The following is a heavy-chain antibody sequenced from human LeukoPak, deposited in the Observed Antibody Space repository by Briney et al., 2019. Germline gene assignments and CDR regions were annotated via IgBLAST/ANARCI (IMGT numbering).Heavy chain of an antibody. CDR2: IYYSGST. Sequence: SETLSLTCTVSGGSINSNSHYWDWLRQPPGKGLEFIGSIYYSGSTYYNPSLKSRVTMSVDTSKNQFSLKLSSVTAADTAVYYCARDRYGGNSFDYWGQGTLVTVSS. V-gene: IGHV4-39*07. CDR3: ARDRYGGNSFDY. CDR1: GGSINSNSHY. D-gene: IGHD4-23*01. J-gene: IGHJ4*02.